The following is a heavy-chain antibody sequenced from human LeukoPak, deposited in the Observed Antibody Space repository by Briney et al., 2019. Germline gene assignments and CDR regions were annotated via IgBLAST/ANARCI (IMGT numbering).Heavy chain of an antibody. Sequence: GGSLRLSCAASGFTFSTYAMHWVRQGPGKGLEWVAVVSYDGSNKYYADSVKGRFTISRDNSKNTLYLQMSSLSAEDTAVYYCARTTTPHYYGSGSYALGYWGQGTLVTVPS. CDR3: ARTTTPHYYGSGSYALGY. CDR2: VSYDGSNK. J-gene: IGHJ4*02. V-gene: IGHV3-30-3*01. CDR1: GFTFSTYA. D-gene: IGHD3-10*01.